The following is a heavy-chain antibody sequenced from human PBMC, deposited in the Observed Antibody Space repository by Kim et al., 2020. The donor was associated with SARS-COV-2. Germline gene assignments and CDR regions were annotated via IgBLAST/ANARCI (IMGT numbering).Heavy chain of an antibody. V-gene: IGHV3-13*05. D-gene: IGHD2-2*01. CDR1: GFTFSSYD. J-gene: IGHJ2*01. CDR3: ARDRGCSSTSCSSWVTAWYCDP. CDR2: IGTAGDP. Sequence: GGSLRLSCAASGFTFSSYDMHWVRQAPGKGLEWVSAIGTAGDPYYPGSVKGRFTISRENAKNSLYLQMNSLRAGDTAVYYCARDRGCSSTSCSSWVTAWYCDPWGRGTLFSVSS.